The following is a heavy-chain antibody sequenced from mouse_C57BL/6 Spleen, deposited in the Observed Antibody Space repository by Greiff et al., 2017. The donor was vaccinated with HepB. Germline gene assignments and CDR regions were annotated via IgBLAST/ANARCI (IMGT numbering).Heavy chain of an antibody. CDR2: IYPGSGNT. CDR3: ARRGYLYYFDY. V-gene: IGHV1-76*01. J-gene: IGHJ2*01. D-gene: IGHD3-1*01. Sequence: VQLQQSGAELVRPGASVKLSCKASGYTFTDYYINWVKQRPGQGLEWIARIYPGSGNTYYNEKFKGKATLTAEKSSSTAYMQLSSLTSEDSAVYFCARRGYLYYFDYWGQGTTLTVSS. CDR1: GYTFTDYY.